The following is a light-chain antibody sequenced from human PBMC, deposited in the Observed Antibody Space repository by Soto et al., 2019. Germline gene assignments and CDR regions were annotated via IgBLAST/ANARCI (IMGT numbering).Light chain of an antibody. V-gene: IGLV2-18*02. CDR1: SSDVGSYNL. CDR2: EVS. CDR3: SSYTSSSTPLYV. Sequence: QSVLTQPASVSGSPGQSITISCTGTSSDVGSYNLVSWYQQPPGTAPKLMIYEVSNRPSGVPDRFSGSKSGNTASLTISGLQAEDEVDYYCSSYTSSSTPLYVFGTGTKVTVL. J-gene: IGLJ1*01.